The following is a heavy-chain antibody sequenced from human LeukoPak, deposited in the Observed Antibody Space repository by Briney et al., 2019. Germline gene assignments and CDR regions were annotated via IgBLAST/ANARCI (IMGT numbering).Heavy chain of an antibody. J-gene: IGHJ4*02. D-gene: IGHD3-3*01. CDR1: VGSISSSSYY. Sequence: PSETLSLTCTVSVGSISSSSYYWGWIRQPPGKGLEWIGSIYYSGSTYYNPFLKSRVTISVDTSKNQFSLKLSSVTAADTAVYYCARHDYDFWSGPADYWGQGTLVTVSS. CDR2: IYYSGST. CDR3: ARHDYDFWSGPADY. V-gene: IGHV4-39*01.